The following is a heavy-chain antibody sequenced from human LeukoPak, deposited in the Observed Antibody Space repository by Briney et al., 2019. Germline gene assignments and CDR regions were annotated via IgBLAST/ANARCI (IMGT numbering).Heavy chain of an antibody. Sequence: PGGSLRLSCAASGFTFSSYAMHWVRQAPGKGLEYVSAISSNGGSTYYANSVKDRFTISRDNSQNTLYLQMGSLRAEDMAVYYCARDSGYCSSSSCSHSDYWGQGTLVTVSS. D-gene: IGHD2-2*01. CDR1: GFTFSSYA. CDR2: ISSNGGST. V-gene: IGHV3-64*01. CDR3: ARDSGYCSSSSCSHSDY. J-gene: IGHJ4*02.